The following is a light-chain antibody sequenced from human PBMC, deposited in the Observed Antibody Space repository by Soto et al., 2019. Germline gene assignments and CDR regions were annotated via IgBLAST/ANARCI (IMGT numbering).Light chain of an antibody. CDR3: MQALQTPYT. V-gene: IGKV2-28*01. CDR2: LGS. Sequence: DIAMTQSPLSLPVTPVEPASISCRSSQSLLHSNGYNYLDWYLQKPGQSPLLLIYLGSNRATGVPDRFSVSGSGTDFTLKISRVESEDVGGYYFMQALQTPYTFGQGTKLEIK. J-gene: IGKJ2*01. CDR1: QSLLHSNGYNY.